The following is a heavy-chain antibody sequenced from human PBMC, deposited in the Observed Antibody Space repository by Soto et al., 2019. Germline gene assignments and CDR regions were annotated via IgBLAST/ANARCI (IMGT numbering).Heavy chain of an antibody. CDR2: IYSGGST. V-gene: IGHV3-66*01. D-gene: IGHD3-22*01. Sequence: GGSLRLSCAASGFTVSSNYMSWVRQAPGKGLEWVSVIYSGGSTYYADSVKGRFTISRHNSKNTLYLQMNSLRAEDTAVYYCARTRYYYDSSGYYPDAFDIWGQGTMATVSS. CDR3: ARTRYYYDSSGYYPDAFDI. J-gene: IGHJ3*02. CDR1: GFTVSSNY.